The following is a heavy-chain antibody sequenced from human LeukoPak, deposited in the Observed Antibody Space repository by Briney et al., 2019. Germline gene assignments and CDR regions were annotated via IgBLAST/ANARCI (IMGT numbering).Heavy chain of an antibody. Sequence: PSETLSLTCAVYGGSFSGYYWSWIRQPPGKGLEWIGEINHSGSTNYNPSLKSRVTISVDTSKNQFSLKLSSVTAADTAVYYCARGPESKDYYYGMDVWGQGTTVTVSS. D-gene: IGHD1-14*01. J-gene: IGHJ6*02. CDR1: GGSFSGYY. CDR2: INHSGST. CDR3: ARGPESKDYYYGMDV. V-gene: IGHV4-34*01.